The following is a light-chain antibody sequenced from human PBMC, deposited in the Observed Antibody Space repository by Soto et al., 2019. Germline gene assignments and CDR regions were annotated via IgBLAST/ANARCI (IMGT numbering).Light chain of an antibody. Sequence: DIRMNQSPSSLSAYVGDRVTITCQASQDISNYLNWYQQKPGKAPKLLIYDASNLETGVPSRFSGSGSGTDFTFTISSLQPEDIATYYCRQYDNLPPTFGPGTKVDIK. CDR1: QDISNY. J-gene: IGKJ3*01. CDR2: DAS. CDR3: RQYDNLPPT. V-gene: IGKV1-33*01.